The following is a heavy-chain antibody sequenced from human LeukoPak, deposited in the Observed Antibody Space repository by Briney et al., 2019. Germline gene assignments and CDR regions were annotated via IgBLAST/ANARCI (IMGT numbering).Heavy chain of an antibody. CDR1: GFTFSSYS. V-gene: IGHV3-21*01. CDR2: ISSSSSYI. CDR3: ARAYYYDSSGYYGAFDI. D-gene: IGHD3-22*01. Sequence: GGSLRLSCAASGFTFSSYSMNWVRQAPGKGLEWVSSISSSSSYIYYADSVKGRFTISRDNAKNSLYLQMNSLRAEDTAVYYCARAYYYDSSGYYGAFDIWGQGTTVTVS. J-gene: IGHJ3*02.